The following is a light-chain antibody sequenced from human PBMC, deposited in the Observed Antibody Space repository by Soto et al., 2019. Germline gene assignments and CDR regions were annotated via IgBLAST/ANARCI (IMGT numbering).Light chain of an antibody. J-gene: IGKJ3*01. CDR2: GAS. V-gene: IGKV3-20*01. CDR1: QSVSSSF. Sequence: EIVLTQSPGTLSLSPGESATLSCRATQSVSSSFVAWYQQTPGLAPRLIIYGASTGATGIPDRFSGSVSGTDFTLTISRLEPEDFAVYYCQLYGSSPLTFGPGTKVDIK. CDR3: QLYGSSPLT.